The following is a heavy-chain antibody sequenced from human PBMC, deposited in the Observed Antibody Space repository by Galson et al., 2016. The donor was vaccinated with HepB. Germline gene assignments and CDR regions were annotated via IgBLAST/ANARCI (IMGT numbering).Heavy chain of an antibody. J-gene: IGHJ4*02. V-gene: IGHV4-39*01. CDR2: VYYSGTT. CDR3: ARHHDWVQLRLPLTNFFDV. Sequence: SETLSLTCSISGDSINKTNFYWGWIRQPPGKGLEWIGTVYYSGTTYDSPSLRSRLLMSVDTSRNQFSLKLSSVTAADTATYYCARHHDWVQLRLPLTNFFDVWGQGILVSVSS. CDR1: GDSINKTNFY. D-gene: IGHD1-1*01.